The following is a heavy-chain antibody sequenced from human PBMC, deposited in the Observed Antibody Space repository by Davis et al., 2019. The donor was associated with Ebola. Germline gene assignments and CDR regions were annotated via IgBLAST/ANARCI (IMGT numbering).Heavy chain of an antibody. CDR2: INHSGST. V-gene: IGHV4-34*01. J-gene: IGHJ4*02. D-gene: IGHD2-15*01. CDR1: GGSFSGYY. Sequence: PSETLSLTCAVYGGSFSGYYWSWIRQPPGKGLEWIGEINHSGSTNYNPSLKSRVTISVDRSKNQFSLKLSSVTAADTAVYYCASGSGGTPRFDYWGQGTLVTVSS. CDR3: ASGSGGTPRFDY.